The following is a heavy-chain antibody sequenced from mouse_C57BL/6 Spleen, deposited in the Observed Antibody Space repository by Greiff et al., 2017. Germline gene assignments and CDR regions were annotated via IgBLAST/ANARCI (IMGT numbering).Heavy chain of an antibody. J-gene: IGHJ4*01. V-gene: IGHV1-82*01. D-gene: IGHD1-1*01. Sequence: VQLQQSGPELVKPGASVKISCKASGYAFSSSWMHWVKQRPGKGLAWIGRIYPGGGDTNYNGKFKGKATLTVDKSSSTAYMQLSSLTSEDSAVYFCARRGFITTVVAQYYAMDYWGQGTSVTVSS. CDR2: IYPGGGDT. CDR1: GYAFSSSW. CDR3: ARRGFITTVVAQYYAMDY.